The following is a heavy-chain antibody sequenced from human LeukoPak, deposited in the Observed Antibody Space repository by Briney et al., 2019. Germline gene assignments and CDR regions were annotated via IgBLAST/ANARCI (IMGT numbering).Heavy chain of an antibody. CDR1: GFTFSSYT. J-gene: IGHJ4*02. CDR2: ISWDGGST. D-gene: IGHD5-18*01. CDR3: AKASPVDTAIDY. Sequence: GGSLRLSCAASGFTFSSYTMHWVRQAPGKGLEWVSLISWDGGSTYYADSVKGRFTISRDNSKNSLYLQMNSLRTEDTALYYCAKASPVDTAIDYWGQGTLVTVSS. V-gene: IGHV3-43*01.